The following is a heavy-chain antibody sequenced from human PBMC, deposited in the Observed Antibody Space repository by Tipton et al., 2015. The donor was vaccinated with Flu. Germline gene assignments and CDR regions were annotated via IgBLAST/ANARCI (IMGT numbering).Heavy chain of an antibody. Sequence: QLVQSGAEVRKPGASVRVSCKASGYILTGHYMHWVRQAPGQGPEWMGWINPDSGDTKYAQRFQGRVTMTRDTSISSVYMELNSLTSADTAVYYCVILFRGTYHIDFWGQGTLVTVSP. J-gene: IGHJ4*02. V-gene: IGHV1-2*02. CDR1: GYILTGHY. CDR3: VILFRGTYHIDF. CDR2: INPDSGDT. D-gene: IGHD1-26*01.